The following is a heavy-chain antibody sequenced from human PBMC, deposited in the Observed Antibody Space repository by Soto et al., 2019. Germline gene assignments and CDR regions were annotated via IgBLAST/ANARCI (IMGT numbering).Heavy chain of an antibody. D-gene: IGHD6-19*01. V-gene: IGHV3-74*01. CDR2: INSDGSST. J-gene: IGHJ1*01. CDR1: GFTFSSYW. Sequence: GGSLRLSCAASGFTFSSYWMHWVRQAPGKGLVWVSRINSDGSSTSYADSVKGRFTISRDNAKNTLYLQMNGLRAEDTAVYYCAKGVPGIAVAGTGYFQHWGQGTLVTVSS. CDR3: AKGVPGIAVAGTGYFQH.